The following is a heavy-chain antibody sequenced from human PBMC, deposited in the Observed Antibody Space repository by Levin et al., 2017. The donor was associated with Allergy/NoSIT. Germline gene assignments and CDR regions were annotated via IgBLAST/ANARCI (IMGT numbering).Heavy chain of an antibody. CDR2: ISYDGSNK. V-gene: IGHV3-30*03. J-gene: IGHJ2*01. CDR1: GITFSSYS. CDR3: ARDPRSYGGNSVIWYVEL. Sequence: GGSLRLSCAASGITFSSYSLHWVRHAPGKGLEWVAAISYDGSNKYYADSVKARFTISRDNSKNMLYLQMNSLRHEDTSMYYCARDPRSYGGNSVIWYVELWGRGTLVTVSS. D-gene: IGHD4-23*01.